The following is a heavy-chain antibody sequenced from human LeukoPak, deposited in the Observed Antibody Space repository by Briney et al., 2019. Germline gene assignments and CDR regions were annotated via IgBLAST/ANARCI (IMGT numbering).Heavy chain of an antibody. CDR1: GGSFSGYY. D-gene: IGHD6-13*01. Sequence: SETLSLTCAVYGGSFSGYYWSWIRQPPGKGLEWIGEINHSGSTNYNPSLKSRVTISVDTSKNQFSLKLSSVTAADTAVYYCARLDDSSSWYAWFDPWGQGTLVTVSS. CDR3: ARLDDSSSWYAWFDP. J-gene: IGHJ5*02. V-gene: IGHV4-34*01. CDR2: INHSGST.